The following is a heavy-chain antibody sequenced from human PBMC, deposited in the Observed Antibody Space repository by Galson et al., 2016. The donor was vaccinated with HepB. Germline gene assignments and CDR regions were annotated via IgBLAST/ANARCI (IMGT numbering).Heavy chain of an antibody. Sequence: QSGAEVKKPGESLKISCRGSGYSFTSYWISWVRQMPGKGLEWMGRIDPSDSYTKYSPSFQGHVTISVDNSISTAYLQWSSLQASDTAMYYCARHGGFSSTTCQGWFDPWGQGTLVTVSS. CDR1: GYSFTSYW. CDR2: IDPSDSYT. V-gene: IGHV5-10-1*01. CDR3: ARHGGFSSTTCQGWFDP. J-gene: IGHJ5*02. D-gene: IGHD2-2*01.